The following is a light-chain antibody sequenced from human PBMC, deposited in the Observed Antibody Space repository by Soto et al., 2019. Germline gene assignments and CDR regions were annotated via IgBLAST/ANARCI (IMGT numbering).Light chain of an antibody. CDR3: QQYNEWPPFT. J-gene: IGKJ5*01. Sequence: EIDMTQSPATLSVSPGERATLSCRASQSVRSNLAWYQQKPGQAPRLVIYAASTRATGIPDRFSGSVSGTEFTLTISSLQSEDFAVYYCQQYNEWPPFTFGQGTRREIK. V-gene: IGKV3-15*01. CDR2: AAS. CDR1: QSVRSN.